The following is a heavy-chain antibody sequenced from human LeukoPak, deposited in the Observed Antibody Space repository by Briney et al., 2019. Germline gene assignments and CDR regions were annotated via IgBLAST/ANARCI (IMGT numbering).Heavy chain of an antibody. V-gene: IGHV4-39*01. CDR1: GGSMSSSGQY. CDR3: ARNMTAISRLDVFDI. D-gene: IGHD2-21*02. J-gene: IGHJ3*02. Sequence: PSETLSLICTVSGGSMSSSGQYWGWIRQSPVKGLEWIGSIYYSGSTYYNPPLKSRVTISVDTSKNQFSLELTSVTAADTAIYYCARNMTAISRLDVFDIWGPGTMVTVS. CDR2: IYYSGST.